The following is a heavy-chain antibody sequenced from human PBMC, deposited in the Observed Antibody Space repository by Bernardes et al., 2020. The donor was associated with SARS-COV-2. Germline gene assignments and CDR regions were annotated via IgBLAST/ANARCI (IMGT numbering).Heavy chain of an antibody. CDR1: GYTLTALS. D-gene: IGHD2-15*01. CDR2: FDPEDGET. Sequence: ASVKVSCKVSGYTLTALSMPWVRQAPGQGLEWMGGFDPEDGETIYAQKFQGRVTMTEDTSTDTAYMELSSLRSEDTAVYYCLVEDLTPKHYYGMDVWGQGTTVTGS. V-gene: IGHV1-24*01. CDR3: LVEDLTPKHYYGMDV. J-gene: IGHJ6*02.